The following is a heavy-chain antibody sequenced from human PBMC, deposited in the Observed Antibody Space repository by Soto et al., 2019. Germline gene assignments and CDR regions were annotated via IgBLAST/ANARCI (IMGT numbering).Heavy chain of an antibody. CDR3: ARDPGIVVVPAAMEGAFDI. J-gene: IGHJ3*02. V-gene: IGHV4-4*02. D-gene: IGHD2-2*01. CDR2: IYHSGST. Sequence: SETLSLTCAVSDGSISSSNWWSWVRQPPGKGLEWIGEIYHSGSTNYNPSLKSRVTISVDKSKNQFSLKLSSVTAADTAVYYCARDPGIVVVPAAMEGAFDIWGQGTMVTVSS. CDR1: DGSISSSNW.